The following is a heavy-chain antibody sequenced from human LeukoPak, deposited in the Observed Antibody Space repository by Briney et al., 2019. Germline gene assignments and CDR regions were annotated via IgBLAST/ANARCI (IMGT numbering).Heavy chain of an antibody. CDR1: GITVSTNY. CDR3: ARGDFDY. V-gene: IGHV3-53*01. CDR2: AFSDGRT. J-gene: IGHJ4*02. Sequence: GGSLRLSCAASGITVSTNYMSWVRQAPGKGLEWVSIAFSDGRTFYADSVKGRFTISRDSSKNTVFLQMNSLRAGDTAVYYCARGDFDYWGQGTLVTVSS.